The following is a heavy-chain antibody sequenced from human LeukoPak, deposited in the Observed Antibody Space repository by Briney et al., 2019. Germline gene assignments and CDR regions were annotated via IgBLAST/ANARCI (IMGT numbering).Heavy chain of an antibody. D-gene: IGHD6-13*01. V-gene: IGHV4-31*03. CDR1: GGSISSGGYS. J-gene: IGHJ6*02. CDR2: IYYSGST. Sequence: SETLSLTCTVSGGSISSGGYSSSWIRQHPGKGLEWIGYIYYSGSTYYNPSLKSRVTISVDTSKNQFSLKLSSVTAADTAVYYCARDRGIAAAGPDYYYYGMDVWGQGTTVTVSS. CDR3: ARDRGIAAAGPDYYYYGMDV.